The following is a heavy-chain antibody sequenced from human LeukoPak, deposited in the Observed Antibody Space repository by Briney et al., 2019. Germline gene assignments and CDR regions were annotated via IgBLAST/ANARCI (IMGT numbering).Heavy chain of an antibody. CDR2: ISGSGGST. J-gene: IGHJ6*03. D-gene: IGHD3-22*01. V-gene: IGHV3-23*01. Sequence: GGSLRLSCAASGFTFSSYAMSWVRQAPGKGLEWVSAISGSGGSTYYADSVKGRFTISRDNSKNMLYLQMNSLRAEDTAVYYCAKDGSPYDSSGYYYYYYYYMDVWGKGTTVTVSS. CDR3: AKDGSPYDSSGYYYYYYYYMDV. CDR1: GFTFSSYA.